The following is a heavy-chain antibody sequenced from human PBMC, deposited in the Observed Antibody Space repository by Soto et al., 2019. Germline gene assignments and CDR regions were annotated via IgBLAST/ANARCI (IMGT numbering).Heavy chain of an antibody. Sequence: QVQLVQSGAEVKKPGSSVKVSCKASGGTFSSYTISWVRQAPGQGLEWMGGIIPILGIANYAQKFQGRVTITADKSTSTAYMELSSLRSEDTAVYYCARDSRTYYYDSSGYYLGYWGQGTLVTVSS. CDR2: IIPILGIA. V-gene: IGHV1-69*08. J-gene: IGHJ4*02. CDR1: GGTFSSYT. D-gene: IGHD3-22*01. CDR3: ARDSRTYYYDSSGYYLGY.